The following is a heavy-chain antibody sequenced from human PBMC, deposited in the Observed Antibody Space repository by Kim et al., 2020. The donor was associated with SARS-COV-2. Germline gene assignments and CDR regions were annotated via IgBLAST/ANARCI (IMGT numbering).Heavy chain of an antibody. Sequence: GGSLRLSCAASGFTFSGSAMHWVRQSSGKGLEWVGRIRSKATSYATAYAASVKGRFTISRDDSKNTAYLQMNSLKTEDTAVYYCTRWAGGAGDYPLFDNWGQGTLVTVSS. CDR3: TRWAGGAGDYPLFDN. V-gene: IGHV3-73*01. D-gene: IGHD4-17*01. CDR1: GFTFSGSA. J-gene: IGHJ4*02. CDR2: IRSKATSYAT.